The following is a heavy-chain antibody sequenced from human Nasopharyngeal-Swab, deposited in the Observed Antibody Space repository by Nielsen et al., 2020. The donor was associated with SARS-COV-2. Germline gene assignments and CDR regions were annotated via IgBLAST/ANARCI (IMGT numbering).Heavy chain of an antibody. J-gene: IGHJ4*02. CDR1: GFTFSSYG. D-gene: IGHD3-3*01. V-gene: IGHV3-30*18. Sequence: GGSLRPSCAASGFTFSSYGMHWVRQAPGKGLEWVAVISYDGSNKYYADSVKGRFTISRDNSKNTLYLQMNSLRAEDTAVYYCAKEGIYDFWSGPQGPFDYWGQGTLVTVSS. CDR3: AKEGIYDFWSGPQGPFDY. CDR2: ISYDGSNK.